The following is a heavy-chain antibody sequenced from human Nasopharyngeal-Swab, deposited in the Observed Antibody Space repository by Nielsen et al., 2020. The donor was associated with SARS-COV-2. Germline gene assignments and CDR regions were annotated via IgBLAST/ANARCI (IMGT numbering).Heavy chain of an antibody. Sequence: SDTLSLTCTVSGGSISSSSYYWGWIRQPPGKGLEWIGSIYYSGSTYYNPSLKSRVTISVDTSKNQFSLKLSSVTAADTAVYYCTQDVLLWFGELYGGNWFDPWGQGTLVTVSS. V-gene: IGHV4-39*01. D-gene: IGHD3-10*01. CDR1: GGSISSSSYY. CDR2: IYYSGST. J-gene: IGHJ5*02. CDR3: TQDVLLWFGELYGGNWFDP.